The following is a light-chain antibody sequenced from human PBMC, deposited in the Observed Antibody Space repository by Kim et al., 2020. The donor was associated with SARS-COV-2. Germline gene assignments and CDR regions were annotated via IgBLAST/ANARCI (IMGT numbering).Light chain of an antibody. Sequence: GERATLSCMAGQRVGRSYLAWYQQKPGQAPRLLILDTSSRATGIPDRFRCSGSGTDFTLTISRLEPEDFAVYFCQQYDSSPPTYTFGQGTKLEI. CDR1: QRVGRSY. CDR2: DTS. V-gene: IGKV3-20*01. J-gene: IGKJ2*01. CDR3: QQYDSSPPTYT.